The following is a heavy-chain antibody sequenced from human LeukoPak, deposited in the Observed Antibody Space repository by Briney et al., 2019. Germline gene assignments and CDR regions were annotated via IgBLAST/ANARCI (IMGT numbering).Heavy chain of an antibody. CDR2: INPSGGST. Sequence: ASVKVSCKASGYTFTSYYMHWVRQAPGQGLEWMGIINPSGGSTGYAQKFQGRVTMTRNTSISTAYMELSSLRSEDTAVYYCARALGMSGDDFGWGQGTLVTVSS. D-gene: IGHD5-12*01. J-gene: IGHJ4*02. CDR1: GYTFTSYY. CDR3: ARALGMSGDDFG. V-gene: IGHV1-46*01.